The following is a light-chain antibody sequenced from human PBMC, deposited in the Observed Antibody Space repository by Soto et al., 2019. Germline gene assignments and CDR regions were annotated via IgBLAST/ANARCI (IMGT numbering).Light chain of an antibody. CDR1: ASNLGGNP. CDR2: TNH. V-gene: IGLV1-44*01. Sequence: QSVLTQPPSVSGTPGQKVSISCSGSASNLGGNPVNWYQHLPGAAPKLLIYTNHQRPSGVPDRFSGSKSGTSASLAISGLRSEDEADFYCAAWDDSLNALVFGGGTQLTVL. CDR3: AAWDDSLNALV. J-gene: IGLJ2*01.